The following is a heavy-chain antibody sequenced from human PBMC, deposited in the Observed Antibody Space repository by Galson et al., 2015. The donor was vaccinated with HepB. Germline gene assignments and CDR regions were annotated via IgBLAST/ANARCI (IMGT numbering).Heavy chain of an antibody. CDR2: ISYDGSNK. Sequence: SLRLSCAASGFTFSSYAMHWVRQAPGKGLEWVAVISYDGSNKYYADSVKGRFTISRDNSKNTLYLQMNSLRAEDTVVYYCARDASLRYFDWLYSDYWGQGTLVTVSS. D-gene: IGHD3-9*01. CDR3: ARDASLRYFDWLYSDY. J-gene: IGHJ4*02. CDR1: GFTFSSYA. V-gene: IGHV3-30*04.